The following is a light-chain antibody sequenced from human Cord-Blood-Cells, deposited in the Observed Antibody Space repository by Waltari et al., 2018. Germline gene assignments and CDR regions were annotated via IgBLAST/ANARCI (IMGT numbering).Light chain of an antibody. J-gene: IGLJ3*02. Sequence: NFMLTQPHSVSESPGKTVTISCTRSSGSIASNSVQWYQQRPGSAPTTVIYEDNQRPSVVPDRFSGSIDSSSNSASLTISGLKTEDEADYYCQSYDSSNHWVFGGGTKLTVL. CDR2: EDN. V-gene: IGLV6-57*03. CDR3: QSYDSSNHWV. CDR1: SGSIASNS.